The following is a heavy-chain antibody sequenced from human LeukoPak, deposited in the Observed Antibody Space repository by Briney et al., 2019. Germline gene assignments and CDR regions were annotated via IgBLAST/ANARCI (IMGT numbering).Heavy chain of an antibody. CDR3: ARDKWELLPADAFDI. CDR2: INPSGGST. V-gene: IGHV1-46*01. J-gene: IGHJ3*02. D-gene: IGHD1-26*01. CDR1: GGTFSSYA. Sequence: GASVKVSCKASGGTFSSYAISWVRQAPGQGLEWMGIINPSGGSTSYAQKFQGRVTMTRDTSTSTVYMELSSLRSEDTAVYYCARDKWELLPADAFDIWGQGTMVTVSS.